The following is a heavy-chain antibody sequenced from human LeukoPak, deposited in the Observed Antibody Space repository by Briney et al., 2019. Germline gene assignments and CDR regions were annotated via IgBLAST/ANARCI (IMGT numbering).Heavy chain of an antibody. V-gene: IGHV3-21*01. D-gene: IGHD1-1*01. Sequence: GGSLRLSCAASGFTFSSYSMNWVRQAPGKGLEWLSSISTSSSYIYYADSVKGRFTISRDNAKNSLYLQMNSLRAEDTAVYYCARPKVSPQPYYYYYMDVWGKGTTVTVSS. CDR2: ISTSSSYI. CDR3: ARPKVSPQPYYYYYMDV. J-gene: IGHJ6*03. CDR1: GFTFSSYS.